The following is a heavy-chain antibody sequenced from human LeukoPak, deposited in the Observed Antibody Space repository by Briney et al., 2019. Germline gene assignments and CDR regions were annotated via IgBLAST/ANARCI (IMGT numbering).Heavy chain of an antibody. CDR3: ARVTPSYDSSGYYHYYFDY. Sequence: SETLSLTCAVYGGSFSSYYWSWIRQPPGKGLEWIGYIYYSGSTNYNPSLKSRVTISVDTSKDQFSLKLSSVTAADTAVYYCARVTPSYDSSGYYHYYFDYWGQGTLVTVSS. CDR2: IYYSGST. CDR1: GGSFSSYY. V-gene: IGHV4-59*01. J-gene: IGHJ4*02. D-gene: IGHD3-22*01.